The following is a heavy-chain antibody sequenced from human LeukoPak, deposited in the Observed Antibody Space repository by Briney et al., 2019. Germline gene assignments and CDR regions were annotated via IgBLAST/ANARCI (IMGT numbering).Heavy chain of an antibody. D-gene: IGHD5-18*01. J-gene: IGHJ4*02. Sequence: SETLSLTCDVSAVSIRSYWWSWVRKPAGKGLEWIGRIYTTGRTNYSPSFQSRVTMSIDMSTNQFSLTLSSVTASDTAVYYCARSGYTISAYHSDLWGQGALVTVSS. CDR3: ARSGYTISAYHSDL. V-gene: IGHV4-4*07. CDR1: AVSIRSYW. CDR2: IYTTGRT.